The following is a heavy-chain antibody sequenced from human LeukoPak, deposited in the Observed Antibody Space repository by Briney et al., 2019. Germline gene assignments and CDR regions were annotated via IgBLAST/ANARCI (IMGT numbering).Heavy chain of an antibody. CDR1: GGSFGGYY. Sequence: SETLSLTCAVYGGSFGGYYWSWIRQPPGKGLEWMGEINHSGSTNYNPSLKSRVTISVDTSKNQFSLKLSSVTAADTAVYYCARGPGPYSSSFDYWGQGTLVTVSS. J-gene: IGHJ4*02. D-gene: IGHD6-13*01. CDR3: ARGPGPYSSSFDY. CDR2: INHSGST. V-gene: IGHV4-34*01.